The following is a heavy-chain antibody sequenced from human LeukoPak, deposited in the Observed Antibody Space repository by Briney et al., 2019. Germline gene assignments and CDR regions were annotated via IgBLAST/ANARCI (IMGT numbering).Heavy chain of an antibody. CDR1: GFTSSSYS. CDR2: ISSSSSYI. V-gene: IGHV3-21*01. CDR3: ARGAYYDILTAPGY. Sequence: GGSLRLSCAASGFTSSSYSMNWVRHAPGKGLEWVSSISSSSSYIYYADSVKGRFTISRDNAKNSLYLQMNSLRAEDTAVYYCARGAYYDILTAPGYWGQGTLVTVSS. D-gene: IGHD3-9*01. J-gene: IGHJ4*02.